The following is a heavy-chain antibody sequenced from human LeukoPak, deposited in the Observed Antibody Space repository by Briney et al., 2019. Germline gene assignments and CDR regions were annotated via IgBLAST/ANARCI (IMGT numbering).Heavy chain of an antibody. CDR2: LYSGGST. V-gene: IGHV3-66*01. D-gene: IGHD2-15*01. CDR1: GFTVSSNY. Sequence: PGGSLRLSCAASGFTVSSNYMSWVRQAPGKGLEWVSILYSGGSTYYADSVKGRFTISRDDSKNTMYLQMNSLRAEDTAVYYCARTCDLGGPSAFDIWGQGTVVTVSS. J-gene: IGHJ3*02. CDR3: ARTCDLGGPSAFDI.